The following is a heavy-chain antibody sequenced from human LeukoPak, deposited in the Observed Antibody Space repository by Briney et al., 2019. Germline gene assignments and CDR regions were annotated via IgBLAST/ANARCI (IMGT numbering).Heavy chain of an antibody. CDR2: LSYDGNNK. J-gene: IGHJ4*02. D-gene: IGHD3-22*01. CDR3: ARVDSSGYYFPIDY. Sequence: GRSLRLSCAASGFTFSSYAMHWVRQAPGKGLEWVAVLSYDGNNKYYADSVKGRFTISRDNSKNTLYLQMNTLRAEDTAVYYCARVDSSGYYFPIDYWGQGTLVTVSS. V-gene: IGHV3-30*04. CDR1: GFTFSSYA.